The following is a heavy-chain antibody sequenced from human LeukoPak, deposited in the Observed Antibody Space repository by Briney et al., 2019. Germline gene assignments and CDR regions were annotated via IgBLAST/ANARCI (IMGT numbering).Heavy chain of an antibody. CDR2: ISPTGSTT. CDR3: ARGPNSNWSGLDF. J-gene: IGHJ4*02. D-gene: IGHD6-6*01. CDR1: GFSFSGHW. V-gene: IGHV3-74*01. Sequence: GSLRLSCIASGFSFSGHWMHWARPLPGKGLVWVSRISPTGSTTSYADSVKGRFTVSRDNAKNTLYLQVNNLRAEDTAVYYCARGPNSNWSGLDFWGQGTLLTVSS.